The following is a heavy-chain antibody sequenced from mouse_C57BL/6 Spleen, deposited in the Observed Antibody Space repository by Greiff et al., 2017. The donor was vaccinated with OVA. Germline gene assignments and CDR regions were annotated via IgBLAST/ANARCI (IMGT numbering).Heavy chain of an antibody. V-gene: IGHV1-15*01. Sequence: LVESGAELVRPGASVTLSCKASGYTFTDYEMHWVKQTPVHGLEWIGAIDPETGGTAYNQKFKGKAILTADKSSSTAYMELRSLTSEDSAVYYWTREVPYGWDAFAYWGQGTLVTGSA. CDR1: GYTFTDYE. J-gene: IGHJ3*01. CDR2: IDPETGGT. D-gene: IGHD1-1*01. CDR3: TREVPYGWDAFAY.